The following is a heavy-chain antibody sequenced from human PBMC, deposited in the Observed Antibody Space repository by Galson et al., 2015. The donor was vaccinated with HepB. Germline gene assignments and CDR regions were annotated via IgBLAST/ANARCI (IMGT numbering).Heavy chain of an antibody. Sequence: SLRLSCAASAASGFTFSDSGVHWVRRAPGQGLEGVAFVSFDGSNTYYADSAKGRFTISRETSNNTLSLNMNSLRPEETAVYYCAKDAPTWYSSSYYHFDYWGQGALVTVSS. D-gene: IGHD1-26*01. V-gene: IGHV3-30*18. J-gene: IGHJ4*02. CDR2: VSFDGSNT. CDR3: AKDAPTWYSSSYYHFDY. CDR1: GFTFSDSG.